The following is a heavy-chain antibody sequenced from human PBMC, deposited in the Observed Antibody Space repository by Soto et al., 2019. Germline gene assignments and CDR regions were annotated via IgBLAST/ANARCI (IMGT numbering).Heavy chain of an antibody. CDR1: QFTLSSYW. CDR2: INTDGSSI. J-gene: IGHJ4*02. D-gene: IGHD6-19*01. V-gene: IGHV3-74*01. CDR3: ARGNIAVAVRGLFDY. Sequence: GGSLRLSCTASQFTLSSYWMHWVRQAPGKGPLWVSRINTDGSSINYAESVEGRFTISRDNAKNTVYLQMDSLRAEDTAVYYCARGNIAVAVRGLFDYWGQGTLVTVSS.